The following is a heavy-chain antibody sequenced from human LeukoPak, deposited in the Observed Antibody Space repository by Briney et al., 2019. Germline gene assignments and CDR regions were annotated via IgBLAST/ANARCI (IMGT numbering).Heavy chain of an antibody. D-gene: IGHD3-10*01. CDR3: ARDRPLIIRGRQGRFDP. V-gene: IGHV4-39*07. CDR2: IYYSGST. Sequence: SETLSLTCTVSGGSISSSSYYWGWIRQPPGKGLEWIGSIYYSGSTYYNPSLKSRVTISVDTSKNQFSLKLSSVTAADTAVYYCARDRPLIIRGRQGRFDPWGQGTLVTVSS. J-gene: IGHJ5*02. CDR1: GGSISSSSYY.